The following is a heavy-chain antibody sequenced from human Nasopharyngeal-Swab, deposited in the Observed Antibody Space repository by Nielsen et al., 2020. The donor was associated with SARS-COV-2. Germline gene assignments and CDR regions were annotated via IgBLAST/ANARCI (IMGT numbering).Heavy chain of an antibody. J-gene: IGHJ6*03. CDR2: IGGSGGST. D-gene: IGHD3-3*01. V-gene: IGHV3-23*01. CDR3: AKDLKPMYYDFWSGYYTDYYYYMDV. Sequence: VRQAPGKGLEWVSAIGGSGGSTYYADSVKGRFTISRDNSKNTLYLQMNSLRAEDTAVYYCAKDLKPMYYDFWSGYYTDYYYYMDVWGKGTTVTVSS.